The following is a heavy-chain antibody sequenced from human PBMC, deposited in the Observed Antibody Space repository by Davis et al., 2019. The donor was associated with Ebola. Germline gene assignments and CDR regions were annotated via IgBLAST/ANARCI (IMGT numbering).Heavy chain of an antibody. CDR2: ISGSGGST. V-gene: IGHV3-23*01. CDR3: ANLDYGDNSGFDY. CDR1: GFTFSSYA. Sequence: GGSLRPSCAPSGFTFSSYAISWVRQAPGKGLEWVSAISGSGGSTYYADSVKGRFTISRDNSKNTLYLQMNSLRAEDTDVYYCANLDYGDNSGFDYWGQGTLVTVSS. D-gene: IGHD4-23*01. J-gene: IGHJ4*02.